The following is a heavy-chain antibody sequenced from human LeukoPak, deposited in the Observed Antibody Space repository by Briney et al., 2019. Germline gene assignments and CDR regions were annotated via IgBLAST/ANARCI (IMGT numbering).Heavy chain of an antibody. J-gene: IGHJ6*02. CDR2: IKQDGSEK. CDR1: GFTFSSYW. CDR3: VRAMDV. Sequence: PGGSLGLSCAASGFTFSSYWMSWVRQAPGKGLEWVATIKQDGSEKYYVDSVKGRFTISRDNAKSSLFLQMNSLRVEDTAVYYCVRAMDVWGQGTTVTVSS. V-gene: IGHV3-7*03.